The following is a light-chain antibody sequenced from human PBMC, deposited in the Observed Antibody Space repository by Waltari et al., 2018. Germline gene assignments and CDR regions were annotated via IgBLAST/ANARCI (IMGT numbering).Light chain of an antibody. Sequence: EIVLTQSPGTLSLSPGERATLSCRASQSVSSNYLAWYQQKPGQAPRLLIYGASSRATCIPDRFSGSGSGTDFTLTISRLEPEDFAVYYCQQYGSSAFTFGPGTKVDIK. CDR1: QSVSSNY. CDR2: GAS. J-gene: IGKJ3*01. V-gene: IGKV3-20*01. CDR3: QQYGSSAFT.